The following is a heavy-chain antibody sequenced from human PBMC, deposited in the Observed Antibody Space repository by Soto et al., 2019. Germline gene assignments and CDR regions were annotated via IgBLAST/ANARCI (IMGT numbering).Heavy chain of an antibody. Sequence: QVQLVESGGGVVQPGRSLRLSCAASGFTFSSYGMHWVRQAPGKGLGWVAVIWYDGSNKYYADSVKGRFTISRDNSKNTLYLQMNSLRAEDTAVYYCARDGQNGLPDYWVQVTLVTVSS. V-gene: IGHV3-33*01. CDR3: ARDGQNGLPDY. CDR2: IWYDGSNK. D-gene: IGHD2-15*01. J-gene: IGHJ4*02. CDR1: GFTFSSYG.